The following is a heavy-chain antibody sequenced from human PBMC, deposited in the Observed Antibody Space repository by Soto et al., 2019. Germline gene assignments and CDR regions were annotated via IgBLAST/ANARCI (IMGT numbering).Heavy chain of an antibody. CDR3: ARHQDDFWSGYGYNWFDP. D-gene: IGHD3-3*01. CDR1: GGSFSDFY. V-gene: IGHV4-34*01. J-gene: IGHJ5*02. CDR2: IYYSGST. Sequence: SETLSLPCAVYGGSFSDFYWSRIRQPPGKGLEWIGSIYYSGSTYYNPSLKRRVTISVDTSKNQFSLKLGSVTAADTAVYYCARHQDDFWSGYGYNWFDPWGQGTLVTVSS.